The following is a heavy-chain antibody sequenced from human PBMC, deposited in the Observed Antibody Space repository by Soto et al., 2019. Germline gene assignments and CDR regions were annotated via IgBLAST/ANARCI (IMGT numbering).Heavy chain of an antibody. CDR3: ARDLEGHSGYDYGNWFDP. CDR1: GDSISGYY. J-gene: IGHJ5*02. CDR2: SYNSGST. V-gene: IGHV4-59*01. D-gene: IGHD5-12*01. Sequence: PSETLSLTCIVSGDSISGYYWTWIRQPPGKGLEWIGYSYNSGSTNYNPSLKSRATISVDTSKNQVSLHLTSVTAADTAVYYCARDLEGHSGYDYGNWFDPWGQGTLVTVSS.